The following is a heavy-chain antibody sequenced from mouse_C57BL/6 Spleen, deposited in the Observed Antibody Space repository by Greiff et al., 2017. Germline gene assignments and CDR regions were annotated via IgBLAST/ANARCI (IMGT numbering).Heavy chain of an antibody. J-gene: IGHJ2*01. CDR3: ARQKDYYGSSYPYYFDY. V-gene: IGHV1-62-2*01. D-gene: IGHD1-1*01. CDR2: FYPGSGSI. CDR1: GYTFTEYT. Sequence: VQLQQSGAELVKPGASVKLSCKASGYTFTEYTIHWVKQRSGQGLEWIGWFYPGSGSIKYNEKFKDKATLTADKSSSTVYMELSRLTSEDSAVYFCARQKDYYGSSYPYYFDYWGQGTTLTVSS.